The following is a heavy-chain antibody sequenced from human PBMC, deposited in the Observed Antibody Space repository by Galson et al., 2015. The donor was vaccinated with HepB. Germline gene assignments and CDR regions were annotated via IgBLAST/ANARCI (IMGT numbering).Heavy chain of an antibody. Sequence: SLRLSCAASGFTFSSYWMSWVRQAPGKGLEWVANIKQDGSEKYYVDSVKGRFTISRDNAKSSLYLQMNSLRAEDTAVYYCAKSPGIHYGGAGFDYWGQGTLVTVSS. CDR3: AKSPGIHYGGAGFDY. J-gene: IGHJ4*02. CDR1: GFTFSSYW. V-gene: IGHV3-7*01. D-gene: IGHD3-10*01. CDR2: IKQDGSEK.